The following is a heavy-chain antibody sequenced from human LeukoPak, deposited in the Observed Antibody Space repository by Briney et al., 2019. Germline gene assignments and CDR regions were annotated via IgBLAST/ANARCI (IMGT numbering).Heavy chain of an antibody. D-gene: IGHD1-7*01. CDR3: TRHTGYIRGQHCNYEDS. Sequence: SETLSLTCTLSGGSITNTKYYWGWIRQPPGKGLEWIGSIYYTGSTYYNPSLKSRVTISVDTSKNQFSLKLRSVTAADTALYYCTRHTGYIRGQHCNYEDSWGQGTLVTVSS. J-gene: IGHJ4*02. CDR1: GGSITNTKYY. CDR2: IYYTGST. V-gene: IGHV4-39*01.